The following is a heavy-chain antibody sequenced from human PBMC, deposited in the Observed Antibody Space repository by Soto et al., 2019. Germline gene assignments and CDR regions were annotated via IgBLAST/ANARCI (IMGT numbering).Heavy chain of an antibody. J-gene: IGHJ2*01. D-gene: IGHD3-16*02. V-gene: IGHV3-21*01. Sequence: EVQLVESGGGLVKPGGSLRLSCAASGFTFSSYSMNWVLQAPGKGLEWVSSISSSSSYIYYADSVKGRFTISRDNAKNSLYLQMNSLRAEDTAVYYCARGYYDYVWGSYRSDWYFDLWGRGTLVTVSS. CDR1: GFTFSSYS. CDR3: ARGYYDYVWGSYRSDWYFDL. CDR2: ISSSSSYI.